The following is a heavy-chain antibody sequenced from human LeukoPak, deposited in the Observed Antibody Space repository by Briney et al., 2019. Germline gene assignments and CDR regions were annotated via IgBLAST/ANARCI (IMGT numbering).Heavy chain of an antibody. D-gene: IGHD6-13*01. CDR2: IKQDGSEK. CDR1: GFTFSSYW. V-gene: IGHV3-7*01. CDR3: ASEFAAAGDYFDY. Sequence: PGGSQRLSCAASGFTFSSYWMSWVRQAPGKGLEWVANIKQDGSEKYYVDSVKGRFTISRDNAKNSLYLQMNSLRAEDTAVYYCASEFAAAGDYFDYWGQGTLVTVSS. J-gene: IGHJ4*02.